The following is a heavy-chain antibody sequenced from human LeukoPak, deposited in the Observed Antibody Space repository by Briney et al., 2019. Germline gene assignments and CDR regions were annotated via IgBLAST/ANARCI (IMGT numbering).Heavy chain of an antibody. V-gene: IGHV1-46*01. CDR1: GYTFTSYY. CDR3: ARVSGSPSRYYYGMDA. CDR2: INPSGGST. Sequence: ASVKVSCKASGYTFTSYYMHWVRQAPGQGLEWMGIINPSGGSTSYAQKFQGRVTMTRDTSTSTVYMELSSLRSEDTAVYYCARVSGSPSRYYYGMDAWGQGTTVTVSS. D-gene: IGHD1-26*01. J-gene: IGHJ6*02.